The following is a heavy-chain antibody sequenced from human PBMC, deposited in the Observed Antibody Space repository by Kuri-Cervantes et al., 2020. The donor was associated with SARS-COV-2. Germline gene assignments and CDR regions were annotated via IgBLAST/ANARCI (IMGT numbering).Heavy chain of an antibody. CDR2: IKQDGSEK. Sequence: GGSLRLSCAASGFTFSSYWMSWVRQAPGKGLEWVANIKQDGSEKYYVDSVKGRFTIPRDNAKNSLYLQMNSLRAEDTAVYYCARFPHPSYYDFWSGYYNNDAFDIWGQGTMVTVSS. D-gene: IGHD3-3*01. J-gene: IGHJ3*02. V-gene: IGHV3-7*01. CDR3: ARFPHPSYYDFWSGYYNNDAFDI. CDR1: GFTFSSYW.